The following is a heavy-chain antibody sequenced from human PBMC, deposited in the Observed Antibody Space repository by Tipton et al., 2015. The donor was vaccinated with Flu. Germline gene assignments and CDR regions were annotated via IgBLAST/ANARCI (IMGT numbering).Heavy chain of an antibody. CDR1: GYSISSGYY. CDR3: ARDTYYYDSSGEGGVDY. CDR2: IYHSGST. D-gene: IGHD3-22*01. V-gene: IGHV4-38-2*02. J-gene: IGHJ4*02. Sequence: TLSLTCTVSGYSISSGYYWGWIRQPPGKGLEGIGSIYHSGSTYYNPSLKSRVTISVDTSKNQFSLKLSSVTAADTAVYYCARDTYYYDSSGEGGVDYWGQGPLVTVSS.